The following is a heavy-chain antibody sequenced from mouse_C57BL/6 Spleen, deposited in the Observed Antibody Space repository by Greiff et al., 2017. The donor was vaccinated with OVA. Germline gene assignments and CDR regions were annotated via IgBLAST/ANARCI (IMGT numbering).Heavy chain of an antibody. D-gene: IGHD4-1*01. J-gene: IGHJ4*01. CDR2: IDPSDSYT. V-gene: IGHV1-69*01. Sequence: QVQLQQPGAELVMPGALVKLSCKASGYTFTSYWMHWVKQRPGQGLEWIGEIDPSDSYTNYNQKFKGKSTLTVDKSSSTAYMQLSSLTSEDSAVYYCARLGRGAMDYWGQGTSVTVSS. CDR1: GYTFTSYW. CDR3: ARLGRGAMDY.